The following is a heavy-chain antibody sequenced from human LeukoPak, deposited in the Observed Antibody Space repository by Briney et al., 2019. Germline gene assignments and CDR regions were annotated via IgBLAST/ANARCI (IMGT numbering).Heavy chain of an antibody. V-gene: IGHV1-18*01. D-gene: IGHD3-10*01. J-gene: IGHJ4*02. CDR1: GYTFTSHG. CDR3: ARFAYYGPYDY. Sequence: ASVKVSCKASGYTFTSHGVSWVRQAPGQGLEWMGWISGYNGNTNYAQKLQGRVTLTTDTSTSTAYMELRSLRSDDTAVYYCARFAYYGPYDYWGQGTRVTVSS. CDR2: ISGYNGNT.